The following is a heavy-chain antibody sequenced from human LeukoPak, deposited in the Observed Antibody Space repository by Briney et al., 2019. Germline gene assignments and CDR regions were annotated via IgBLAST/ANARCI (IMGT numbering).Heavy chain of an antibody. CDR1: GITLSNYG. V-gene: IGHV3-23*01. CDR3: AKDRWGGVAVAPDY. CDR2: ISGRGGGT. Sequence: GSLPLSLAGAGITLSNYGISRVRRAQGKGLEWVAGISGRGGGTNYAHSVKGRFTISRDNSKNQLYLQMNSLRAEEKAVYYCAKDRWGGVAVAPDYWGQGTLVTVSS. J-gene: IGHJ4*02. D-gene: IGHD6-19*01.